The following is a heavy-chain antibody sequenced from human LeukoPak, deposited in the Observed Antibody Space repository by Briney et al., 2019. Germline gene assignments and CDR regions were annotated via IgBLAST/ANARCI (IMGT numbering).Heavy chain of an antibody. J-gene: IGHJ4*02. V-gene: IGHV3-11*01. D-gene: IGHD2/OR15-2a*01. CDR3: ARVLDGSNDC. CDR2: ISTTATAI. CDR1: GFTFSDYY. Sequence: GGSLRLSCGASGFTFSDYYMSWIRQAPGKGLEWVSYISTTATAIYYADSVKGRFTISRDNAKNSLYLQMNSLRAEDTAVYYCARVLDGSNDCWGQGTLVTVSS.